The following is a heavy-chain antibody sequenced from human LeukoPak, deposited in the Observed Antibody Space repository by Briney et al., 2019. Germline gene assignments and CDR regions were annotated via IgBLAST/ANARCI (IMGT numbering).Heavy chain of an antibody. CDR3: ANSISGGYSYGFRY. V-gene: IGHV3-23*01. CDR1: RFTFSTYA. D-gene: IGHD5-18*01. J-gene: IGHJ4*02. CDR2: ISGSDAGT. Sequence: GGSLRLSCAASRFTFSTYAMSWVRQAPGKRLEWVSAISGSDAGTYYADSVKGRFTISRDNSKNTLYLQMNSLRAEDTAVYYCANSISGGYSYGFRYWGQGTLVTVSS.